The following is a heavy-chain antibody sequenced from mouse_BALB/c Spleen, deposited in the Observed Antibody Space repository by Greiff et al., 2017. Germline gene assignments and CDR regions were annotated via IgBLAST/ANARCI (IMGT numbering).Heavy chain of an antibody. J-gene: IGHJ4*01. V-gene: IGHV1-7*01. CDR2: INPSTGYT. Sequence: QVQLQQSGAELAKPGASVKMSCKASGYTFTSYWMHWVKQRPGQGLEWIGYINPSTGYTEYNQKFKDKATLTADKSSSTAYMQLSSLTSEDSAVYYCARGTPMDCWGQGTSVTVSS. CDR3: ARGTPMDC. D-gene: IGHD2-14*01. CDR1: GYTFTSYW.